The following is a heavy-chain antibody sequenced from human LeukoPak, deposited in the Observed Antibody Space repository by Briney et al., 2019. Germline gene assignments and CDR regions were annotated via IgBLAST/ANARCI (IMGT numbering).Heavy chain of an antibody. CDR1: GYSITSGYC. V-gene: IGHV4-38-2*02. CDR3: ARADSSGWVSVDY. J-gene: IGHJ4*02. Sequence: SETLSLTCTVSGYSITSGYCWGWIRQPPGKGLEWTGSIYDSGSTYYTPSLKSRVTISVDTSKNQFSLRLTSVTAADTAVYYCARADSSGWVSVDYWGQGTLVTVSS. D-gene: IGHD6-19*01. CDR2: IYDSGST.